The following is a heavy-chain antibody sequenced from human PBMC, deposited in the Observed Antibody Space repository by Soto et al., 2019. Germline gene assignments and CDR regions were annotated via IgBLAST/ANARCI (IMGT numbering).Heavy chain of an antibody. J-gene: IGHJ4*02. Sequence: EVQLVESGGGLVQPGESLRLSCAASGFTFSNYWMHWVRQSPGTGLVWVSRIDSDGSRITYADFVKGRFTISRDNAKNTVYLHMKSLTAEDTAVYYCVRTSLVVAVATREDFWGQGTLVTVSS. D-gene: IGHD2-15*01. CDR1: GFTFSNYW. CDR3: VRTSLVVAVATREDF. CDR2: IDSDGSRI. V-gene: IGHV3-74*01.